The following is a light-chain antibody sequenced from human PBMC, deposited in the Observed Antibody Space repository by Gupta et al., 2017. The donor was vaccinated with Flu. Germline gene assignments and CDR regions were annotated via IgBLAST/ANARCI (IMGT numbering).Light chain of an antibody. J-gene: IGKJ2*01. CDR3: QQDYSTPYT. CDR1: QSGLYSSSNKNY. Sequence: SLGERASINCKSSQSGLYSSSNKNYLAWYQQKPGQPPKLLIYWASTRESGVPDRFIGSGSGTDFTLTISSLQAEDVAVYYCQQDYSTPYTFGQGTKLESK. V-gene: IGKV4-1*01. CDR2: WAS.